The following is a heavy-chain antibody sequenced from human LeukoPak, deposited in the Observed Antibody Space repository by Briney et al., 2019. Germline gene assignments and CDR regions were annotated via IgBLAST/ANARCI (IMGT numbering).Heavy chain of an antibody. Sequence: GASVKVSCKASGYIFIDHYMHWVRQAPGQGLEWMGRINPNSGGTNYAQRFQGRVTMTRDTSISTAYMELRSLRSDDTAVYYCARVVVVPAAPGDYWGQGTLVTVSS. V-gene: IGHV1-2*02. J-gene: IGHJ4*02. CDR2: INPNSGGT. CDR3: ARVVVVPAAPGDY. D-gene: IGHD2-2*01. CDR1: GYIFIDHY.